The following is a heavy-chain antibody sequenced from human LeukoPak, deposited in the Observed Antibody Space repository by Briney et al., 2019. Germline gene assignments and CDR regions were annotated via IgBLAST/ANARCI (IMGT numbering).Heavy chain of an antibody. J-gene: IGHJ2*01. D-gene: IGHD2-21*02. CDR1: GFTFRTYA. CDR3: AAAMTEYWYLDL. Sequence: PGGSLRLSCAASGFTFRTYAMRWVRQAPGKGLEWVSGVVNSGINTYYLSSLKCRFTISSDNSKNMLSLQMNSLRAEDTAVYYCAAAMTEYWYLDLWGRGTLVTVSS. V-gene: IGHV3-23*05. CDR2: VVNSGINT.